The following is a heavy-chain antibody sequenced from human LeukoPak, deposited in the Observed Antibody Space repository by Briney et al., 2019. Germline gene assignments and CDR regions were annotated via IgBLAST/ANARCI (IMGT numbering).Heavy chain of an antibody. CDR1: AVSISRHF. V-gene: IGHV4-59*11. CDR3: AREYDY. J-gene: IGHJ4*01. CDR2: VFSSGST. Sequence: KRSETLFLTCNFSAVSISRHFWGWIRQTPEKGLEWLGYVFSSGSTNYNPSLKSRITISRDTSKHQFSLTLNSVTAADTAVYYCAREYDYWGLGTLVTVSS.